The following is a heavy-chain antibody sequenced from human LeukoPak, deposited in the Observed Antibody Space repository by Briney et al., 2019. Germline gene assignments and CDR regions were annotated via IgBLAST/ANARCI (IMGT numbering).Heavy chain of an antibody. J-gene: IGHJ5*02. V-gene: IGHV4-39*01. CDR1: GGSISSSSYY. Sequence: PSETLSLTCTVSGGSISSSSYYWGWIRQPPGKGLEWIGSIYYSGSTYYNPSLKSRVTISVDTSKNQFSLKLSSVTAADTAVYYCARPGAGIGEYNWNDATPGGNWFDPWGQGTLVTVSS. CDR2: IYYSGST. CDR3: ARPGAGIGEYNWNDATPGGNWFDP. D-gene: IGHD1-20*01.